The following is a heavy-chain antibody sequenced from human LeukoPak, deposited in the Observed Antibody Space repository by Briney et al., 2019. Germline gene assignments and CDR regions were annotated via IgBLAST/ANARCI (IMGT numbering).Heavy chain of an antibody. D-gene: IGHD3-10*01. Sequence: GRSLRLSCAASGFTFSSYAMQWVRQATGKGLEWVSAIGTAGDTYYPGSVKGRFTISRENAKNSLCLQMNSLRAGDTAVYYCARVYRSGETFYGMDVWGQGTTVTVSS. CDR2: IGTAGDT. V-gene: IGHV3-13*01. CDR1: GFTFSSYA. CDR3: ARVYRSGETFYGMDV. J-gene: IGHJ6*02.